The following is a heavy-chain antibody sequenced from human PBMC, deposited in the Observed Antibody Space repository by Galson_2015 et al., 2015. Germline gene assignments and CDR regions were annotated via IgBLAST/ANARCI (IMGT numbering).Heavy chain of an antibody. Sequence: SLRLSCAASGFTFSAYAMHWVRQAPGKGLEWVAVISYDGSKKYYADSVKGRFTISRDNSKNTLYLQMNSLRAEDTAVYYCARDPQDNSDWSCYFDYWGQGTLVTVSS. CDR3: ARDPQDNSDWSCYFDY. J-gene: IGHJ4*02. V-gene: IGHV3-30-3*01. CDR2: ISYDGSKK. D-gene: IGHD6-19*01. CDR1: GFTFSAYA.